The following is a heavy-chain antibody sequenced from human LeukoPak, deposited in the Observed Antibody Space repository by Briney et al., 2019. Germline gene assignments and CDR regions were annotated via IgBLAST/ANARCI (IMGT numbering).Heavy chain of an antibody. V-gene: IGHV4-59*01. Sequence: SGTLSLTCTVSGGSINNYYWSWIRQPPGKGLEWIGYIYYDGSTNYNPSLKSRVTISVDTSKNQFSLKLSSVTAADTALYYCARDWGSAFDYWGQGTLVTVSS. CDR2: IYYDGST. CDR1: GGSINNYY. CDR3: ARDWGSAFDY. D-gene: IGHD7-27*01. J-gene: IGHJ4*02.